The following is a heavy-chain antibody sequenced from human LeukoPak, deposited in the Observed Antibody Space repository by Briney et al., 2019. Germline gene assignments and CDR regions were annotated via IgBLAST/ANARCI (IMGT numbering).Heavy chain of an antibody. Sequence: SETLSLTCSVSGGSISSLYWSWIQQPPGKGLEWIGYIYYTGSTNYNPSLKSRVTMFVDMSKNQFSLRLSSVTAADTAVYYCARHMAYSSSSPFDYWGQGTLVTVSS. V-gene: IGHV4-59*08. CDR3: ARHMAYSSSSPFDY. CDR2: IYYTGST. J-gene: IGHJ4*02. D-gene: IGHD6-6*01. CDR1: GGSISSLY.